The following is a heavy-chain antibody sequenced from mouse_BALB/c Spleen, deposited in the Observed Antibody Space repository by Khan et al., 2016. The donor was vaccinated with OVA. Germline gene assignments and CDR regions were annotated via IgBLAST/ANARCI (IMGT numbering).Heavy chain of an antibody. CDR1: AYTFTSYY. J-gene: IGHJ4*01. CDR3: KRHYRYDGSSLYAMDY. D-gene: IGHD2-14*01. V-gene: IGHV1S81*02. CDR2: INPSNGGT. Sequence: QVQLQQSGAELVKPGASVKLSCKASAYTFTSYYMFWVKQRPGQGLEWIGEINPSNGGTNFNEKFKSKATLTVDKSSSTAYMQLSSLTSEDSAVYYWKRHYRYDGSSLYAMDYWGQGTSVTGSS.